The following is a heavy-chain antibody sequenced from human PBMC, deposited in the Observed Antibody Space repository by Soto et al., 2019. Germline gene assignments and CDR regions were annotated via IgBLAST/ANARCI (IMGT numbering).Heavy chain of an antibody. Sequence: QVQLVESGGGVVQPGKSLTLSCAGSGFTFSNFAIHWVRQAPGKGLEWVAVISYLDGTNKYYADSVKGRFTISRDNSKSTVYLQMNSLRPEDTAIYYCARDPWNTMTTSALFDWGQGNLVTVSS. CDR3: ARDPWNTMTTSALFD. J-gene: IGHJ4*02. D-gene: IGHD4-17*01. V-gene: IGHV3-30*01. CDR2: ISYLDGTNK. CDR1: GFTFSNFA.